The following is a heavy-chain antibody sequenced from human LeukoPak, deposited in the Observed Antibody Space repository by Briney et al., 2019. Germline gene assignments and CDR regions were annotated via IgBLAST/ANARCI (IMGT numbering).Heavy chain of an antibody. CDR3: ARATRNGYDY. CDR1: GFTFSSYS. CDR2: ISHDSETI. Sequence: GGSLRLSCAASGFTFSSYSMNWVRQAPGKGPEWASYISHDSETIYYADSVKGRFTMSRDNAKSSLYLQVSSLRADDTAVYYCARATRNGYDYWGQGTLVTVSS. J-gene: IGHJ4*02. D-gene: IGHD5-24*01. V-gene: IGHV3-48*04.